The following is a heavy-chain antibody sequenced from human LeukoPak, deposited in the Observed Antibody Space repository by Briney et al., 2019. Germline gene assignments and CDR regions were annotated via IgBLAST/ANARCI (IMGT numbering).Heavy chain of an antibody. CDR3: ARTTTQRVKDYYYYYMDV. J-gene: IGHJ6*03. V-gene: IGHV4-59*01. CDR2: IYYSGST. D-gene: IGHD1-1*01. Sequence: SETLSLTCTVSSGSISSYYWGWIRQPPGKGLEWIGYIYYSGSTNYNPSLKSRVTISVDTSKNQFSLKLSSVTAADTAVYYCARTTTQRVKDYYYYYMDVWGKGTTVTVSS. CDR1: SGSISSYY.